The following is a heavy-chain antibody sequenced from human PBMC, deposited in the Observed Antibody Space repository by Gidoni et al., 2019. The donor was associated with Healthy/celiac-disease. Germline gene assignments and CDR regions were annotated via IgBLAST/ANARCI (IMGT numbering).Heavy chain of an antibody. Sequence: QVQLVESGGGVVQPGRSLRLSCAASGFTFSSYAMHWVRQAPGKGLEWVAVISYDGSNKYYADSVKGRFTISRDNSKNTLYLQMNSLRAEDTAVYYCAHSSVGYWGQGTLVTVSS. D-gene: IGHD6-19*01. CDR1: GFTFSSYA. J-gene: IGHJ4*02. V-gene: IGHV3-30-3*01. CDR3: AHSSVGY. CDR2: ISYDGSNK.